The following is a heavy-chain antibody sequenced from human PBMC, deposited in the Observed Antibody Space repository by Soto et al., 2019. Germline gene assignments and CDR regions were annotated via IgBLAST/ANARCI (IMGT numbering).Heavy chain of an antibody. D-gene: IGHD6-13*01. CDR2: ISGSGGST. CDR1: GFTVSSYA. V-gene: IGHV3-23*01. J-gene: IGHJ4*02. Sequence: GESLKISCAASGFTVSSYAMSWVRQAPGKGLEWVSAISGSGGSTYYADSVKGRFTISRDNSKNTLYLQMNSLRAEDTAVYYCAKDMVSSWYATDYWGQGTLVTVSS. CDR3: AKDMVSSWYATDY.